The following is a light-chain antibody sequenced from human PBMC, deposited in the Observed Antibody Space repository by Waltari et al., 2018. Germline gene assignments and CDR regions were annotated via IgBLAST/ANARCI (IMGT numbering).Light chain of an antibody. J-gene: IGLJ2*01. V-gene: IGLV2-14*01. CDR3: SSYTSSSTVV. Sequence: QSALTQPASVSGSPGQSITISCTGTSSDVGGYNYVSWYQQHPGKAPNLMIYDVIKRPSGVSNRFAGSKSGNPACLTISGLQAEDEADYYCSSYTSSSTVVFGGGTKLTVL. CDR1: SSDVGGYNY. CDR2: DVI.